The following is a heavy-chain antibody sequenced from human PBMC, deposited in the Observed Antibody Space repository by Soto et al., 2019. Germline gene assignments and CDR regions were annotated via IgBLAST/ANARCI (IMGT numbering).Heavy chain of an antibody. CDR2: IYPSFSDT. J-gene: IGHJ4*02. D-gene: IGHD3-3*01. V-gene: IGHV5-51*01. CDR1: GYNFAGYW. CDR3: ARGGVSTRTFDY. Sequence: GESLKVSCKGSGYNFAGYWIAWVRQMPGKGLELMGIIYPSFSDTRYRPSFQGQVTISADKSLSSAYLQWSSLRASDTAMYYCARGGVSTRTFDYWGQGTPVTVSS.